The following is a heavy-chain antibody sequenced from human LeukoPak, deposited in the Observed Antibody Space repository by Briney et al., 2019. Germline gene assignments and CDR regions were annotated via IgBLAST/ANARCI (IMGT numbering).Heavy chain of an antibody. J-gene: IGHJ4*02. D-gene: IGHD5-12*01. CDR2: ISYDGSNK. Sequence: PGRSLRLSCAASGFTFSSYAMHWVRQAPGKGLEWVAVISYDGSNKYYADSVKGRFTISRDNSKNTLYLQMNSLRAGDTAVYYCARGSDIVATDGELDYWGQGTLVTVSS. CDR1: GFTFSSYA. CDR3: ARGSDIVATDGELDY. V-gene: IGHV3-30-3*01.